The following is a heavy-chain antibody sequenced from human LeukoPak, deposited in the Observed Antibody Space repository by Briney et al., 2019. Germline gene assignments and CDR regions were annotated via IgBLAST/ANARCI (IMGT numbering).Heavy chain of an antibody. J-gene: IGHJ4*02. CDR3: ARDHRSGSGSGTQANDY. V-gene: IGHV3-48*03. CDR2: ISSSSKTI. CDR1: GFTFSSYE. Sequence: GGSLRLSCAASGFTFSSYEMNWVRQAPGKGLEWVSYISSSSKTIYYADSVKGRFTISRDNAKKSLDLQMNSLRDEDTAVYYCARDHRSGSGSGTQANDYWGQGTLVTVSS. D-gene: IGHD3-10*01.